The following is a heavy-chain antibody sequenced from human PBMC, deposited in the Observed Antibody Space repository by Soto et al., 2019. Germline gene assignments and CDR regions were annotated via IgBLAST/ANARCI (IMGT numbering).Heavy chain of an antibody. D-gene: IGHD6-13*01. CDR3: ARGYSSSWYEGYYYYYGMDV. J-gene: IGHJ6*02. CDR2: IYHSGST. V-gene: IGHV4-4*02. Sequence: SETLSLTCAVSGGSTSSSNWWSWVRQPPGKGLEWIGEIYHSGSTNYNPSLKSRVTISVDKSKNQFSLKLSSVTAADTAVYYCARGYSSSWYEGYYYYYGMDVWGQGTTVTVSS. CDR1: GGSTSSSNW.